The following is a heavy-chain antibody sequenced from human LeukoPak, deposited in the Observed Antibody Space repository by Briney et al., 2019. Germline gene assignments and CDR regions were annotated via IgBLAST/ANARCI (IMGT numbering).Heavy chain of an antibody. CDR2: ISPDGTSK. CDR1: GFTFRSYW. D-gene: IGHD1-26*01. Sequence: GGSLRLSCAASGFTFRSYWMHWVRQAPGKGLVRVSRISPDGTSKSYADSVKGRFTISRDNAKNTLSLQMNSLRAEDTGLYYCARADGSHYGLKDYWGQGTLVTVSS. J-gene: IGHJ4*02. V-gene: IGHV3-74*01. CDR3: ARADGSHYGLKDY.